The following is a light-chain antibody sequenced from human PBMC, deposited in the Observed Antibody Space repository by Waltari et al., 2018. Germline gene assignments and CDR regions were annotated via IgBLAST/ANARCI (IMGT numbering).Light chain of an antibody. CDR3: QQYGSSPWP. V-gene: IGKV3-20*01. J-gene: IGKJ1*01. Sequence: EIVLTPSPGTLSLSPGERATLPCRASQSVSSSYLAWYQQKPGQAPRLLIYGASSRATGIPDRFSGSGSGTDFTLTISRLEPEDFAVYYCQQYGSSPWPFGQGTKVEIK. CDR2: GAS. CDR1: QSVSSSY.